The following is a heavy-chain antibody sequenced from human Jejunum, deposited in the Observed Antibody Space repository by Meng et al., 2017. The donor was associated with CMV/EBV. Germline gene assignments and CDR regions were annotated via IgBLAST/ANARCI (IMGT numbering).Heavy chain of an antibody. CDR1: GFPFSSFW. V-gene: IGHV3-7*01. J-gene: IGHJ4*02. CDR3: AGTWIQL. CDR2: IKQDGSEK. Sequence: SCAASGFPFSSFWMSWVRQAPGKGLEWVANIKQDGSEKNYVDSVKGRFTISRDNAKKSLYLQMNSLRVEDTAVYYCAGTWIQLWGQGTLVTVSS. D-gene: IGHD5-18*01.